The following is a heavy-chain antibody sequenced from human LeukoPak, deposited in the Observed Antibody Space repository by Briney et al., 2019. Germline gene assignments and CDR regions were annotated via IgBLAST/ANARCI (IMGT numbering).Heavy chain of an antibody. V-gene: IGHV3-15*01. CDR1: GFTLSNAW. CDR2: NKSKTDGGTT. Sequence: GGSLRLSCAASGFTLSNAWMSWVRQATGKGLECVGRNKSKTDGGTTDYAAPVKGRFTISRDDSRNTLYLQMNTLRAEDTAVYYCARVAYSSSWYVDYWGQGTLVTVSS. D-gene: IGHD6-13*01. J-gene: IGHJ4*02. CDR3: ARVAYSSSWYVDY.